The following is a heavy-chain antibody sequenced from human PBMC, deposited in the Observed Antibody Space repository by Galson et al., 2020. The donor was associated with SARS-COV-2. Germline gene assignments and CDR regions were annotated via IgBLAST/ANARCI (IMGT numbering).Heavy chain of an antibody. Sequence: GESLKISCAASGFTFSSYGMHWVRQAPGKGLEWVAVIWYDGSNKYYADSVKGRFTISRDNSKNTLYLQMNSLRAEDTAVYYCARDIPAATEVDYFDYWGQGTLVTVSS. CDR2: IWYDGSNK. CDR1: GFTFSSYG. V-gene: IGHV3-33*01. D-gene: IGHD2-2*01. J-gene: IGHJ4*02. CDR3: ARDIPAATEVDYFDY.